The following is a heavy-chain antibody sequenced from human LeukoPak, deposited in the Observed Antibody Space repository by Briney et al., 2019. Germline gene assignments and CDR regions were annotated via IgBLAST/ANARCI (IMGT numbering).Heavy chain of an antibody. CDR2: MNPNSGNT. Sequence: GESLKISCKGFGDNFNNYWIVWVRQATGQGLEWMGWMNPNSGNTGYAQKFQGRVTITRNRSISTAYMELSSLRSEDTAVYYCARSLITIFGVAPRVYNWFDPWGQGTLVTVSS. D-gene: IGHD3-3*01. J-gene: IGHJ5*02. CDR3: ARSLITIFGVAPRVYNWFDP. V-gene: IGHV1-8*03. CDR1: GDNFNNYW.